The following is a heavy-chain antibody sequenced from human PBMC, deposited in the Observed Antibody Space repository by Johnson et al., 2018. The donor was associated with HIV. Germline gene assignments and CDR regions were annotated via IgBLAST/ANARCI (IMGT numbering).Heavy chain of an antibody. CDR1: RITFSSYA. CDR2: IIGSGGST. J-gene: IGHJ3*02. Sequence: VLLVESGGGLVQPGGSLRLSCAASRITFSSYAMSWVRQAPGKGLEWVSTIIGSGGSTYYADSVKGRFTISRDNSKNTLYLQMNSLRAEDTAVYYCARDRAHYYDSSGYYESGAFDIWGQGTMVTVSS. V-gene: IGHV3-23*04. D-gene: IGHD3-22*01. CDR3: ARDRAHYYDSSGYYESGAFDI.